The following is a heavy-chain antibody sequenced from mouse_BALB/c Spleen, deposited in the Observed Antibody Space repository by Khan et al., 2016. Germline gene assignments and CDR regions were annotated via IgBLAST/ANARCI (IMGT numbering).Heavy chain of an antibody. D-gene: IGHD1-1*01. Sequence: QIQLVQSGPELKKPGETVKISCKASGYTFTDYSMHWVKQAPGKGLKWMGWIYTETGEPTYVDDFKGRFAFSLETSASTAYLQINNLKKEDTATYFCARGGPITTRFAYWGQVTLVTVSA. J-gene: IGHJ3*01. V-gene: IGHV9-2-1*01. CDR1: GYTFTDYS. CDR3: ARGGPITTRFAY. CDR2: IYTETGEP.